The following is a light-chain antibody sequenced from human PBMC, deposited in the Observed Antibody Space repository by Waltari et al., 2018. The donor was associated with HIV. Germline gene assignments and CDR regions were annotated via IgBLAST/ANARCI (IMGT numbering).Light chain of an antibody. CDR1: SSDVGGYNY. CDR2: EVR. CDR3: SSYVGSKNFYV. V-gene: IGLV2-8*01. J-gene: IGLJ1*01. Sequence: QSALTQPPSASGSPGQSVTISCTGSSSDVGGYNYVSWYQQHPGKAPKVMIYEVRKRPSCVPVCFLCSKSGNTASLTVSGRQAEDEADYYCSSYVGSKNFYVFGTGTKVTVL.